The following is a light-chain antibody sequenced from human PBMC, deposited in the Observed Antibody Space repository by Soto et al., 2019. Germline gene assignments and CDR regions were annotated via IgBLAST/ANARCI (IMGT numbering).Light chain of an antibody. V-gene: IGKV3-20*01. CDR1: QSVTTNY. J-gene: IGKJ4*01. Sequence: EIVLTQSPGTLSLSPGERATLSCRASQSVTTNYLAWYQQKIGQAPRLLIYGASNRATGIPDRVSGSGSGTDFTLTISRLEPEDFAVYSCQQYGTSPLTFGGGTKVEMK. CDR3: QQYGTSPLT. CDR2: GAS.